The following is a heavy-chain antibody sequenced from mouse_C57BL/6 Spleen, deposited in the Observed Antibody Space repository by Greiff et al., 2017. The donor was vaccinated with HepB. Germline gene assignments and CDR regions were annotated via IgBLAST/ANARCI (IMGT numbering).Heavy chain of an antibody. CDR3: ARHRGTNYYYAMDY. D-gene: IGHD4-1*01. Sequence: EVKLVDSGGDLVKPGGSLKLSCAASGFTFSSYGMSWVRQTPDKRLEWVATISSGGSYTYYPDSVKGRFTISRDNAKNTLYLQMSSLKSEDTAMYYCARHRGTNYYYAMDYWGQGTSVTVSS. CDR2: ISSGGSYT. V-gene: IGHV5-6*01. J-gene: IGHJ4*01. CDR1: GFTFSSYG.